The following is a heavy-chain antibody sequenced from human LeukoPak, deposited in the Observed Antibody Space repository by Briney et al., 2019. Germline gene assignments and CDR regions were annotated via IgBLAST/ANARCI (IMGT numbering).Heavy chain of an antibody. CDR3: AIDRAWGLVWFGEFNCDF. D-gene: IGHD3-10*01. CDR2: ISYDGSGT. Sequence: GGSLRLSCAGSGFTFNNYGMDWVRQAPGKGLEWLAAISYDGSGTYYRDSVKGRFTISRDNSGNTVSLNMESMRREDTGLYFCAIDRAWGLVWFGEFNCDFWGQGVLVNDCS. J-gene: IGHJ4*02. V-gene: IGHV3-30*03. CDR1: GFTFNNYG.